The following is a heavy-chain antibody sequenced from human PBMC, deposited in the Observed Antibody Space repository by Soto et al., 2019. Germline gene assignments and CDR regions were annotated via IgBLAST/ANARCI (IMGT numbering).Heavy chain of an antibody. Sequence: SETLSLTCTVSGGSVSSGSYYWSWIRQPPGKGLEWIGYIYYSGNTNYNPSLKSRVTISVDTSKNQFSLKLSSVTAADTAVYYCARGGARYCSSTSCYTGNWFDPWGQRTLVTVSS. CDR3: ARGGARYCSSTSCYTGNWFDP. J-gene: IGHJ5*02. V-gene: IGHV4-61*01. D-gene: IGHD2-2*02. CDR2: IYYSGNT. CDR1: GGSVSSGSYY.